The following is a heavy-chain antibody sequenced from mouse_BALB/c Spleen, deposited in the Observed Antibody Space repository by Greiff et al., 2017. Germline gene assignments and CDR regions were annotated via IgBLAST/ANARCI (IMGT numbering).Heavy chain of an antibody. J-gene: IGHJ4*01. CDR1: GFTFSSYG. Sequence: EVQLVESGGGLVQPGGSLKLSCAASGFTFSSYGMSWVRQTPDKRLELVATINSNGGSTYYPDSVKGRFTISRDNAKNTLYLQMSSLKSEDTAMYYCARAPSARRYYAMDYWGQGTSVTVSS. D-gene: IGHD1-2*01. V-gene: IGHV5-6-3*01. CDR3: ARAPSARRYYAMDY. CDR2: INSNGGST.